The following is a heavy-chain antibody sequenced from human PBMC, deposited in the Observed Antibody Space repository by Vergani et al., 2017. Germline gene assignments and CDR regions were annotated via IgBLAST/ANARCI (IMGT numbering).Heavy chain of an antibody. D-gene: IGHD3-9*01. CDR3: ARGKYLPRGVLRYFDWFDY. J-gene: IGHJ4*02. CDR1: GGSFSGYY. Sequence: QVQLQQWGAGLLKPSETLSLTCAVYGGSFSGYYWSWIRQPPGKGLEWIGEINHSGSTNYNPSLKSRVTISVDTSKNQFSLKLSSVTAADTAVYYFARGKYLPRGVLRYFDWFDYWGQGTLVTVSS. CDR2: INHSGST. V-gene: IGHV4-34*01.